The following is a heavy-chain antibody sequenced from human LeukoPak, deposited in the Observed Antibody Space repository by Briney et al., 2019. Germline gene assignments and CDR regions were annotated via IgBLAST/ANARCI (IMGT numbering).Heavy chain of an antibody. CDR1: RFTFSSHG. CDR3: AKDSGGYTYVFDY. Sequence: GRSLRLSCAASRFTFSSHGMHWVRQAPGKGLEWVAVISYDGSNKYYADSVKGRFTISRDNSKNTLYLQMNSLRAEDTAVYYCAKDSGGYTYVFDYWGQGTLVTVSS. J-gene: IGHJ4*02. CDR2: ISYDGSNK. D-gene: IGHD5-18*01. V-gene: IGHV3-30*18.